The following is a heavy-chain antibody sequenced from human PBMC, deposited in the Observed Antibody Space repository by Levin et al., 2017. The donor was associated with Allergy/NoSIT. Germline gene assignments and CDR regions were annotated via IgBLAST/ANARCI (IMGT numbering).Heavy chain of an antibody. D-gene: IGHD3-3*01. CDR1: GGSFSGYY. Sequence: SETLSLTCAVYGGSFSGYYWSWIRQPPGKGLEWIGEINHSGSTNYNPSLKSRVTISVDTSKNQFSLKLSSVTAADTAVYYCARGKPDFGVVIIPENFDYWGQGTLVTVSS. CDR2: INHSGST. J-gene: IGHJ4*02. V-gene: IGHV4-34*01. CDR3: ARGKPDFGVVIIPENFDY.